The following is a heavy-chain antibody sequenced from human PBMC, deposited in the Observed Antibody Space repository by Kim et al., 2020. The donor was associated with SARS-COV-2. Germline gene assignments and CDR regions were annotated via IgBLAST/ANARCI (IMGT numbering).Heavy chain of an antibody. J-gene: IGHJ4*02. CDR3: AKDPLRKYSSSWYYFDY. V-gene: IGHV3-23*01. Sequence: VKGLFTISRDNSKNTLYLQMNSLRAEDTAVYYCAKDPLRKYSSSWYYFDYWGQGTLVTVSS. D-gene: IGHD6-13*01.